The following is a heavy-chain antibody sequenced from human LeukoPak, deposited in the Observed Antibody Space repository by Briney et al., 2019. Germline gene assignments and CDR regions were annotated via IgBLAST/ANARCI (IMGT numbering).Heavy chain of an antibody. Sequence: GGSLRLSCAASGFTFSSYGMSWVRQAPGKGLEWVSAISGSGGSTYYPDSVKGRFTVSRDNSKNTLYLQLRSLRAEDTAVYYCAKDDARGTYWGNFDYWGQGTLVTVSS. J-gene: IGHJ4*02. D-gene: IGHD1-26*01. CDR2: ISGSGGST. CDR3: AKDDARGTYWGNFDY. CDR1: GFTFSSYG. V-gene: IGHV3-23*01.